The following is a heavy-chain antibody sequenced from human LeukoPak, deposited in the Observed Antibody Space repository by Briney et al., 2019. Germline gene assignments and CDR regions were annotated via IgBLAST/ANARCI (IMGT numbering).Heavy chain of an antibody. CDR3: ARTQWEPLSFSAFDI. CDR1: GGSISSGGYS. CDR2: IYHSGST. V-gene: IGHV4-30-2*01. Sequence: PSETLSLTCAVSGGSISSGGYSWSWIRQPPGKGLEWIGYIYHSGSTYYNPSLKSRVTISVDRSKNQFSLKLSSVTAADTAVYYCARTQWEPLSFSAFDIWGQGTMVTVSS. J-gene: IGHJ3*02. D-gene: IGHD1-26*01.